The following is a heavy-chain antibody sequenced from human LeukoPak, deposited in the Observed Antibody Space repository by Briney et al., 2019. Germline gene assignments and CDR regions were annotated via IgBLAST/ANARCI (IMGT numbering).Heavy chain of an antibody. D-gene: IGHD6-13*01. J-gene: IGHJ3*02. CDR1: GFTFSSYS. V-gene: IGHV3-21*01. CDR3: ARARYSSSRGAFDI. Sequence: GGSLRLSCAASGFTFSSYSMNWVRQAPGKGLEWVSSISSSSSYIYYADSVKGRFTISRDNAKNLLYLQMNSLRAEDTAVYYCARARYSSSRGAFDIWGQGTMVTVSS. CDR2: ISSSSSYI.